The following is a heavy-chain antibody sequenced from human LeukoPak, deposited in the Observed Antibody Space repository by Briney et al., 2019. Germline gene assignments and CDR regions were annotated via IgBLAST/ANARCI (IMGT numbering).Heavy chain of an antibody. CDR2: IHYSGST. CDR1: GGSFSGYY. J-gene: IGHJ4*02. Sequence: PSETLSLTCAVYGGSFSGYYWSWIRHPPGKGLEWIGSIHYSGSTYYNPSLKSRVTISVDTSKNQFSLKLSSVTAADTAVYYCARHLLVGATQDPPFDYWGQGTLVTVSS. D-gene: IGHD1-26*01. CDR3: ARHLLVGATQDPPFDY. V-gene: IGHV4-34*01.